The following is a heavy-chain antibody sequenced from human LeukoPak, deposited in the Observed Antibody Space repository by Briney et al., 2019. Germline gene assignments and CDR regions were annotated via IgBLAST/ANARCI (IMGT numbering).Heavy chain of an antibody. CDR2: IYYTGST. J-gene: IGHJ5*02. CDR3: ARLNWGSYWFDP. D-gene: IGHD7-27*01. V-gene: IGHV4-59*02. CDR1: GGSVSDYY. Sequence: SETLSLTCTISGGSVSDYYWSWIRQSPGRGLEWIGYIYYTGSTTCNPSLKSRVTISADTSKNQFSLKLSSVTAADTAVYYCARLNWGSYWFDPWGQGTLVTVSS.